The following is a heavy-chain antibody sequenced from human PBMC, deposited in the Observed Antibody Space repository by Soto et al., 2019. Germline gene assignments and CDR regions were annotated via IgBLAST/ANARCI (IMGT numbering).Heavy chain of an antibody. D-gene: IGHD3-10*01. CDR2: ISYDGSNK. V-gene: IGHV3-30*03. CDR3: ARGPDYGSGSYTSKEFDY. CDR1: GFTFSSYG. Sequence: GWSLRLSCAASGFTFSSYGMHWVRQAPGKGLEWVAVISYDGSNKYYADSVKGRFTISRDNSKNTLYLQMNSLRAEDTAVYYCARGPDYGSGSYTSKEFDYWGQGTLVTVSS. J-gene: IGHJ4*02.